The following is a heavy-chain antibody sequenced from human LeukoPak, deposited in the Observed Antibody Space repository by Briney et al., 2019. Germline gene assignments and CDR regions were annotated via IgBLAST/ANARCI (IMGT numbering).Heavy chain of an antibody. CDR1: GFTFSSYA. Sequence: GGSLRLSCAASGFTFSSYAMSWVRQAPGKGLEWVSAINNGRTYYADSVKGRFTISRDNSKNTLYLQMDSLRAEDTAVYYCAKGQVYGDGGKMCFDYWGQGTLVTVSS. J-gene: IGHJ4*02. CDR2: INNGRT. CDR3: AKGQVYGDGGKMCFDY. D-gene: IGHD4-17*01. V-gene: IGHV3-23*01.